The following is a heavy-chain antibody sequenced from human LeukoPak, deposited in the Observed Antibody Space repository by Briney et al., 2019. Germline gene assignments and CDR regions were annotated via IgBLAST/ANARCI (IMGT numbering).Heavy chain of an antibody. D-gene: IGHD6-19*01. CDR3: ARSIPVAGPDY. CDR1: GYSFTSYW. Sequence: GGSLKISCKASGYSFTSYWIGWVRQMPGKGLEWMGIIYPGDSDTRYSPSFQGQVTISADTSITTAYLQWSSLKASDTAMYYCARSIPVAGPDYWGQGTLVTVSS. J-gene: IGHJ4*02. CDR2: IYPGDSDT. V-gene: IGHV5-51*01.